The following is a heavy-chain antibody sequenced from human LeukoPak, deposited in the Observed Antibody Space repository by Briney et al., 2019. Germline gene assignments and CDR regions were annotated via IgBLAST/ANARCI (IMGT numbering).Heavy chain of an antibody. J-gene: IGHJ6*03. CDR3: ARGVSSQYYYYYYMDV. D-gene: IGHD6-6*01. CDR1: GGSISSYY. Sequence: SETLSLTCTVSGGSISSYYWSWIRQPAGKGLEWIGRIYTSGSTNYNPSLKSRVTMSVDTSKNQFSLKLSSATAADTAVYYCARGVSSQYYYYYYMDVWGKGTTVTVSS. CDR2: IYTSGST. V-gene: IGHV4-4*07.